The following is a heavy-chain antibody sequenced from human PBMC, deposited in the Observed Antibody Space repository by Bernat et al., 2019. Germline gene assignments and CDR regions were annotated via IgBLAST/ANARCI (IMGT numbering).Heavy chain of an antibody. D-gene: IGHD3-3*01. CDR2: IYWDDDK. Sequence: QITLKESGPTLVKPTQTLTLTCTFSGFSLSTSGVGVGWIRQPPGKALEWLALIYWDDDKRYSPSLKSRLTITKDTSKNQVVLTMTNMDPVDTATYYCAHRRAPTYSDFWSGGDAFDIWGQGTMVTVSS. CDR1: GFSLSTSGVG. V-gene: IGHV2-5*02. J-gene: IGHJ3*02. CDR3: AHRRAPTYSDFWSGGDAFDI.